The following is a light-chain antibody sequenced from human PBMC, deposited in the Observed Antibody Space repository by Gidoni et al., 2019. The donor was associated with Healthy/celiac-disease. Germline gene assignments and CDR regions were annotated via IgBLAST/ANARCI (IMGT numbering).Light chain of an antibody. CDR1: KLGDKY. J-gene: IGLJ1*01. Sequence: SYELTPPPSVSVSPGQTASITCSGDKLGDKYACWYQQQPGQSPVLVIYQDSKRPSGIPERFSGSNSGNTATLTISGTQAMDEADYYCQAWDSSTAVFGTGTKVTVL. CDR2: QDS. CDR3: QAWDSSTAV. V-gene: IGLV3-1*01.